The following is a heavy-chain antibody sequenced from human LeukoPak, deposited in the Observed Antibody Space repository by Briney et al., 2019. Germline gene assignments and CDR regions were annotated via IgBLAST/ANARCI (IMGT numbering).Heavy chain of an antibody. Sequence: KPSETLSLTCAVYGGSFSGYYWSWIRQPPGKGLEWSGEINHSGNTNYNPSLKSRVTISVDTSKNQFSLKLSSVTAADTAVYYCATRPYYYYMDVWGKGTTVTVSS. V-gene: IGHV4-34*01. J-gene: IGHJ6*03. CDR2: INHSGNT. CDR3: ATRPYYYYMDV. CDR1: GGSFSGYY. D-gene: IGHD6-6*01.